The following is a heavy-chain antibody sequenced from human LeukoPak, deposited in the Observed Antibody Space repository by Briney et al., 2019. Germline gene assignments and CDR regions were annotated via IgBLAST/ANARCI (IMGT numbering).Heavy chain of an antibody. CDR3: AKSVGDMVRGVIPH. CDR2: ISYDGSNK. Sequence: GRSLRLSCAASGFTFSSYGMHWVRQAPGKGLEWVAVISYDGSNKYYADSVKGRFTISRDNSKNTLYLQMNSLRAEDTAVYYCAKSVGDMVRGVIPHWGQGTLVTVSS. CDR1: GFTFSSYG. V-gene: IGHV3-30*18. J-gene: IGHJ4*02. D-gene: IGHD3-10*01.